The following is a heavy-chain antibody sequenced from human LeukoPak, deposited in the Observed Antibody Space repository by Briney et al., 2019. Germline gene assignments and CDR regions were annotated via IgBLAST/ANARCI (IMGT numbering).Heavy chain of an antibody. CDR1: GFTFSSYA. J-gene: IGHJ4*02. Sequence: PGGSLRLSCAASGFTFSSYAMSWVRQAPGKGLEWVGRIKSKTDGGTTDYAAPVKGRFTISRDDSKNTLYLQMNSLKTEDTAVYYCTTGIAAAGTIDYWGQGTLVTVSS. CDR3: TTGIAAAGTIDY. V-gene: IGHV3-15*01. D-gene: IGHD6-13*01. CDR2: IKSKTDGGTT.